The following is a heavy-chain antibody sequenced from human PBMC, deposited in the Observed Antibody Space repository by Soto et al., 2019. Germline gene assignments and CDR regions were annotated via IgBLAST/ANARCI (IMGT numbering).Heavy chain of an antibody. V-gene: IGHV3-30*02. CDR2: IRHDGSNI. Sequence: GGSLRLSCAASGTIFSGYGMHWVRQAPGKGLEWVAVIRHDGSNIYYADSVTGRFTISRDSAKKTLYLQMNSLRDEDTAVYYCACIAAAGTVYYGMDVWGQGTTVTVSS. J-gene: IGHJ6*02. CDR1: GTIFSGYG. CDR3: ACIAAAGTVYYGMDV. D-gene: IGHD6-13*01.